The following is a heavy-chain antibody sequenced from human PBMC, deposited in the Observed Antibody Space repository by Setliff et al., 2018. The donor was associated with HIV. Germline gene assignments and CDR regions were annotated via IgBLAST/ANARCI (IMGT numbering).Heavy chain of an antibody. D-gene: IGHD3-22*01. V-gene: IGHV1-8*02. J-gene: IGHJ6*03. CDR1: GYTFSSYD. CDR2: MNPNSGNT. CDR3: ARARRDSYDRGRRNHYYIDV. Sequence: ASVKVSCKASGYTFSSYDINWVRQATGQGLEWMGWMNPNSGNTGYAQKLQGRVTMTRDTSISTAYMELNNLKFEDTAVYYCARARRDSYDRGRRNHYYIDVWGKGTTVTVSS.